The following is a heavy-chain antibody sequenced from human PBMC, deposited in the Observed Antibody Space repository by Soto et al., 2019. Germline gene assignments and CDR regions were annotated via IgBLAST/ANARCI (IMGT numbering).Heavy chain of an antibody. Sequence: ASVKVSCKVSGYTLTELSMHWVRQAPGKGLEWMGGFDPEDGETIYAQKFRGRVTMTEDTSTDTAYMELSSLRSEDTAVYYCATSSIAARFGYYGMDVWGQGTTVTVSS. CDR2: FDPEDGET. CDR3: ATSSIAARFGYYGMDV. J-gene: IGHJ6*02. V-gene: IGHV1-24*01. D-gene: IGHD6-6*01. CDR1: GYTLTELS.